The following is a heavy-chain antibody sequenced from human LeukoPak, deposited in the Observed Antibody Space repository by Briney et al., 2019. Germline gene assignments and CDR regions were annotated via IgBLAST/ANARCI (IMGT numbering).Heavy chain of an antibody. D-gene: IGHD3-3*01. Sequence: ASVKVSCKASGYSLTSYGISWVRQAPGQGLEWMGWISPYNGNTNYAQKFQGRVTLTTDTSTSTASMELRSLRSDDTAVYYCARDISVYDFWSGYNTYYYGMDVWGQGTTVTVSS. J-gene: IGHJ6*02. CDR1: GYSLTSYG. CDR3: ARDISVYDFWSGYNTYYYGMDV. CDR2: ISPYNGNT. V-gene: IGHV1-18*01.